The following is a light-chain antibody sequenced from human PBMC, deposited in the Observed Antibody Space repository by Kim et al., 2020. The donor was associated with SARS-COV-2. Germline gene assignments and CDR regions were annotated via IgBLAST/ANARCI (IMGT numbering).Light chain of an antibody. CDR3: QPRYTASRT. CDR2: TAS. J-gene: IGKJ1*01. V-gene: IGKV1-39*01. CDR1: QDISRY. Sequence: DIQMTQSPSSLSASVGDRVTITCRASQDISRYLNWYQQKPGKAPKLLIYTASSLQSGVPSRFTGSGSETDFTLTISSRQPVDFASYSVQPRYTASRTFGQGTK.